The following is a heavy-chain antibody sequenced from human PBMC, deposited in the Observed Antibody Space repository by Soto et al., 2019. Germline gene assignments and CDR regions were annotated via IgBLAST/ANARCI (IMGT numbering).Heavy chain of an antibody. CDR1: GYTFTSYA. CDR2: INAGNGNT. Sequence: ASVKVSCKASGYTFTSYAMHWVRQAPGQRLEWMGWINAGNGNTKYSQKFQGRVTITRDTSTSTAYMELSSLRSEDTAVYYCARGHVGATAYFDYWGQGTLVTVSS. J-gene: IGHJ4*02. V-gene: IGHV1-3*01. CDR3: ARGHVGATAYFDY. D-gene: IGHD1-26*01.